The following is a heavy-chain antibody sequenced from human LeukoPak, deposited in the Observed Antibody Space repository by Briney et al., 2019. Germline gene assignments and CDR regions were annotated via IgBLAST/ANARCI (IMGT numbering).Heavy chain of an antibody. CDR3: ARDPVEWELVLDY. D-gene: IGHD1-26*01. V-gene: IGHV3-7*03. J-gene: IGHJ4*02. Sequence: GGSPRLSCAASGFSFSNYWMGWVGPGPGKRLEWVANMNMDGSDKYYPDSVKVRFSISRDNARNSVYLQMARLRVEDTPVYYCARDPVEWELVLDYWGQGTLVTVSS. CDR2: MNMDGSDK. CDR1: GFSFSNYW.